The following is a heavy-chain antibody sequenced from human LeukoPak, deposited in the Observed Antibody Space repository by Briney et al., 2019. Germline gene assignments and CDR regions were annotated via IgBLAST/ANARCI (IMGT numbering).Heavy chain of an antibody. Sequence: SETLSLTCTISGGSIGSYFRNWIRQSPGKGLEWIGYVYYSGSTGYNPSLTSRATISIDTSNNHFSLKLSSVTAADTAVYYCARDSAVRGVLGLWGQGTLVTVSS. J-gene: IGHJ4*02. CDR2: VYYSGST. V-gene: IGHV4-59*01. CDR1: GGSIGSYF. CDR3: ARDSAVRGVLGL. D-gene: IGHD3-10*01.